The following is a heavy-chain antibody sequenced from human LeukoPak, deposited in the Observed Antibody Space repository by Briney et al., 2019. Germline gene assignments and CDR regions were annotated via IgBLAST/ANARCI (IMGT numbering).Heavy chain of an antibody. CDR2: ISAYNGNT. D-gene: IGHD6-13*01. CDR1: GYTFTSYG. CDR3: ARGAATQIAAYGIHYYYYMDV. V-gene: IGHV1-18*01. J-gene: IGHJ6*03. Sequence: ASVKVSCKASGYTFTSYGISWVRQAPGQGLEWMGWISAYNGNTNYAQKLQGRVTMTTDTSTSTAYMELRSLRSDDTAVYYCARGAATQIAAYGIHYYYYMDVWGKGTTVTVSS.